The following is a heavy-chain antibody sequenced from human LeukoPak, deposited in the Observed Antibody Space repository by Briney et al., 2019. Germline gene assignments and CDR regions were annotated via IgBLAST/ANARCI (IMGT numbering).Heavy chain of an antibody. CDR1: GYNFTSYW. CDR3: ARQAPNSKRGYLDY. CDR2: FYPGDSHT. J-gene: IGHJ4*02. V-gene: IGHV5-51*01. Sequence: KFGGSLQISGQCSGYNFTSYWIGGARPVPGKGVEGMGIFYPGDSHTRYSPSFQGQVTISADHSISTAYLQWSSLKASDTAMYYCARQAPNSKRGYLDYWGQGTLVTVSS. D-gene: IGHD4-23*01.